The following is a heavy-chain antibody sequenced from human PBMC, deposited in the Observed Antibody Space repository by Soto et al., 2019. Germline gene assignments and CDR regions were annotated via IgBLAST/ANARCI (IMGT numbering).Heavy chain of an antibody. CDR1: VFTLSSYA. CDR2: ISGSGGST. D-gene: IGHD3-3*01. J-gene: IGHJ4*02. V-gene: IGHV3-23*01. CDR3: AKGGYDFWSGYYYYFDY. Sequence: VPLLESGGGLVQPGGSLRLSCAASVFTLSSYAMSWVRQAPGKGLEWVSAISGSGGSTYYADSVKGRFTISRDNSKNTLYLQMNSVRADDTAVYYCAKGGYDFWSGYYYYFDYWGQGTLVTVSS.